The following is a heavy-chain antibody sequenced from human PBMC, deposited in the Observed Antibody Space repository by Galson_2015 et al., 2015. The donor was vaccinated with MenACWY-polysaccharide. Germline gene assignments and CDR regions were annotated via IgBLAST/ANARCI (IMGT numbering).Heavy chain of an antibody. CDR3: ARGLEGSSWLHYYYYYMDV. CDR1: GGSFSGYY. J-gene: IGHJ6*03. CDR2: INHSGST. V-gene: IGHV4-34*01. Sequence: LSLTCAVYGGSFSGYYWSWIRQPPGKGLEWIGEINHSGSTNYNPSLKSRVTISVDTSKNQFSLKLSSVTAADTAVYYCARGLEGSSWLHYYYYYMDVWGKGTTVTVSS. D-gene: IGHD6-13*01.